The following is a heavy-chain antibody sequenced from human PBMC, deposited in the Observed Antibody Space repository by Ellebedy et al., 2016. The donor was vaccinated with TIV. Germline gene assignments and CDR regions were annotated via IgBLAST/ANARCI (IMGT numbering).Heavy chain of an antibody. CDR3: ARDGEWELRGYHDAFDI. Sequence: GESLKISCAASGFTFSSYGMHWVRQAPGKGLEWVAVIWYDGSNKYYADSVKGRFTISRDNSKNTLYLQMNSLRAEDTAVYYCARDGEWELRGYHDAFDIWGQGTVVTVSS. V-gene: IGHV3-33*08. D-gene: IGHD1-26*01. J-gene: IGHJ3*02. CDR1: GFTFSSYG. CDR2: IWYDGSNK.